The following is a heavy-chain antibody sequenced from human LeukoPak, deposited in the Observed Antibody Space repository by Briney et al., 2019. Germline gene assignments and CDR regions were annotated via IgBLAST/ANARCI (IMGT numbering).Heavy chain of an antibody. V-gene: IGHV4-59*04. J-gene: IGHJ4*02. CDR1: GGSISSYY. CDR2: IYHSGST. Sequence: PSETLSLTCTVSGGSISSYYWSWFRQPPGKGLEWIGYIYHSGSTYYNLSLKNRITISIDTSKNQFSLQLTSVTAADTAVYYCAQVLTATMHSWGQGTLVTVSS. CDR3: AQVLTATMHS. D-gene: IGHD1-7*01.